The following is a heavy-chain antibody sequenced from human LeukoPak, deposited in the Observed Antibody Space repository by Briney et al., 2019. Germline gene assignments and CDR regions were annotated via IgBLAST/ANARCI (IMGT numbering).Heavy chain of an antibody. V-gene: IGHV3-23*01. CDR1: GFTFSSYA. D-gene: IGHD3-22*01. CDR3: AKEGLFGVVVSYFDY. Sequence: GGSLRLSCAASGFTFSSYAMSWVRQAPGKGLEWVSAISGSGGSTYYADSVKGRFTISRDNSKNTLYLQMNSLRAEDTAVYYCAKEGLFGVVVSYFDYWGQGTLVTVPS. J-gene: IGHJ4*02. CDR2: ISGSGGST.